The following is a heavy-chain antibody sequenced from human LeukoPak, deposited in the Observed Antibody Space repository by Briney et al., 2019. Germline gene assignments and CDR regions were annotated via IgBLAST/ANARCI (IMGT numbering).Heavy chain of an antibody. Sequence: SETLSLTCTVSGGSISSSSYYWGWIRQPPGKGLEWIGSIYYSGSTYYNPSLKSRVTISVDTSKNQFPLKLSSVTAADTAVYYCARAAGDRWLQFLESWGQGTLVTVSS. V-gene: IGHV4-39*01. CDR3: ARAAGDRWLQFLES. J-gene: IGHJ5*02. CDR2: IYYSGST. CDR1: GGSISSSSYY. D-gene: IGHD5-24*01.